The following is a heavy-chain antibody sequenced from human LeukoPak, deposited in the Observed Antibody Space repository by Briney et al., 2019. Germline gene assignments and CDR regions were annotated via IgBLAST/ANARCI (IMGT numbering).Heavy chain of an antibody. CDR2: IWYDGSNK. D-gene: IGHD3-22*01. V-gene: IGHV3-33*01. J-gene: IGHJ3*02. CDR3: ARDKASMIVVGAFDI. Sequence: GGSLRLSCAASGFTFSSYGMHWVRQAPGKGLEWVAVIWYDGSNKYYADSVKGRFTISRDNSKNTLYLQMNSLRAEDTAVYYCARDKASMIVVGAFDIWGQGTMVTVSS. CDR1: GFTFSSYG.